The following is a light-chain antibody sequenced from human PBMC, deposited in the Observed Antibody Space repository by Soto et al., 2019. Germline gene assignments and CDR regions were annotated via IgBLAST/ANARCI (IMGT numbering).Light chain of an antibody. CDR3: QQYDKLPLT. V-gene: IGKV1-33*01. CDR1: QDINSY. Sequence: DIQMTQSRSSLSASVGDRVTITCQASQDINSYLAWYQQKPGKAPKFLIFDAFNLETGVPSRFSGSGSGTDFTFTISNLHPEDVATYYCQQYDKLPLTLGGGTKVDIK. CDR2: DAF. J-gene: IGKJ4*01.